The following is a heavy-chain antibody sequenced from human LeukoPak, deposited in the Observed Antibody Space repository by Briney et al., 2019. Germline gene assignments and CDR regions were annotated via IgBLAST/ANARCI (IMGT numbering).Heavy chain of an antibody. D-gene: IGHD3-22*01. CDR2: IYHSGST. CDR1: GGSISSSNW. Sequence: PSETLSLTCAVSGGSISSSNWWSWVRQPPGKGLEWIGEIYHSGSTNYNPSLKSRVTISVDKSKNQFSLKLSSVTVADTAVYYCARVGDSSGYPDYWGQGTLVTVSS. J-gene: IGHJ4*02. CDR3: ARVGDSSGYPDY. V-gene: IGHV4-4*02.